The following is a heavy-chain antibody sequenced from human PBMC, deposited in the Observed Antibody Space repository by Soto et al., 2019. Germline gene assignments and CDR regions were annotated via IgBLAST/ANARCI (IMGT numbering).Heavy chain of an antibody. CDR2: ISSSSAYI. CDR3: ARDRKLGPGPNYYYYGMDV. CDR1: GFTFHTYT. J-gene: IGHJ6*02. V-gene: IGHV3-21*01. Sequence: LRLSCAASGFTFHTYTMNWVRQAPGKGLEWVSSISSSSAYIYYADSVKGRFTISRDNAKDSLFLQMNGLRAEDTAVYYCARDRKLGPGPNYYYYGMDVWGQGTTVTVSS.